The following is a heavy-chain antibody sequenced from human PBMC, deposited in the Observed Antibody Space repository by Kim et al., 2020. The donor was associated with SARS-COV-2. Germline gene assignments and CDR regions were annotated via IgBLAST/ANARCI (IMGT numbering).Heavy chain of an antibody. D-gene: IGHD3-16*02. V-gene: IGHV3-48*03. CDR3: ARISYPYYYYYMDV. CDR2: INTGGNTK. CDR1: GFTFSSHE. J-gene: IGHJ6*03. Sequence: GGSLSLSCAASGFTFSSHEMNWVRQAPGKGLEWISYINTGGNTKYYADSLKGRFTISRDNARNSLYLQVNSLRDEDTAVYYCARISYPYYYYYMDVWGKG.